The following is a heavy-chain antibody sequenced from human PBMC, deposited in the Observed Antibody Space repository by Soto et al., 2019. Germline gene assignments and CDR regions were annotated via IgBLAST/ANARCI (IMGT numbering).Heavy chain of an antibody. CDR3: AKDRAFGEYLFDS. CDR1: GVAFSTYG. V-gene: IGHV3-30*18. CDR2: LSYDGHNE. D-gene: IGHD3-10*01. Sequence: QVQLVESGGAVVQPGTSLRLSCAASGVAFSTYGVHWVRQAPGKGLEWVAILSYDGHNEYYTDSVKGRFTISRDTSRNTLYLQMDRLRADDTAMYSCAKDRAFGEYLFDSWGQGTLVTVSS. J-gene: IGHJ4*02.